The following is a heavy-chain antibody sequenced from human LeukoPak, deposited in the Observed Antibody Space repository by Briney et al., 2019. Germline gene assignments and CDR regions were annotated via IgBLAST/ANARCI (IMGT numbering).Heavy chain of an antibody. CDR1: GGSISSSGYY. J-gene: IGHJ4*02. Sequence: SETLSLTCTVSGGSISSSGYYWGWIRQPPGRGLEWIGNIYYDGSTYYNPSLKSRVIISVDPSKNQFSLKLSSVTAADTAVYYCARTYTSSWYLGLWGQGTLVTVSS. V-gene: IGHV4-39*07. CDR3: ARTYTSSWYLGL. CDR2: IYYDGST. D-gene: IGHD6-13*01.